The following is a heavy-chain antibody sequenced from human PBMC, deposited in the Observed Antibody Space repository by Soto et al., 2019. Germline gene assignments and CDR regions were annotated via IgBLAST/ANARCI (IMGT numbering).Heavy chain of an antibody. J-gene: IGHJ4*01. Sequence: QVQLVQSGAEVKKPGSSVKVSCKASGATFSSYTISWVRQAPGQGLEWMGRIIPILGIANYAPKCQARATITADKSTSTDYMELSSLRSEDTAVDYCAMEYCSSTSCHRDFWGQGTLVTVSS. D-gene: IGHD2-2*02. CDR3: AMEYCSSTSCHRDF. CDR2: IIPILGIA. CDR1: GATFSSYT. V-gene: IGHV1-69*02.